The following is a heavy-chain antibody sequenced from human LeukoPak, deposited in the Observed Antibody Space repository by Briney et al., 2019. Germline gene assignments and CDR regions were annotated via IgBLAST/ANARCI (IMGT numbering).Heavy chain of an antibody. Sequence: PGGSLRLSCAASGFTVSSNYMSWVRQAPGKGLEWVSVVYSGGSTFYADSVKGRFTISRDNSKNTLYPQVNSLRVEDTAVYYCAREGRGSYYFDYWGQGTLVTVSS. CDR2: VYSGGST. CDR1: GFTVSSNY. J-gene: IGHJ4*02. D-gene: IGHD1-26*01. CDR3: AREGRGSYYFDY. V-gene: IGHV3-66*01.